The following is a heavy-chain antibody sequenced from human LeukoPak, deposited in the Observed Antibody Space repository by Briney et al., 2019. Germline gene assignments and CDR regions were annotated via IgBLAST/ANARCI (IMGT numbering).Heavy chain of an antibody. D-gene: IGHD3-22*01. CDR1: GLTFSSYA. Sequence: GGSLRLSCAASGLTFSSYAMSWVRQAPGKGLEWVSAISGSSGSTYYADSVKGRFTISRDNSRNTLYLQMNSLRAEDTAVYYCAKSDSSGYYLRRFDYWGQGTLVTVSS. J-gene: IGHJ4*02. V-gene: IGHV3-23*01. CDR3: AKSDSSGYYLRRFDY. CDR2: ISGSSGST.